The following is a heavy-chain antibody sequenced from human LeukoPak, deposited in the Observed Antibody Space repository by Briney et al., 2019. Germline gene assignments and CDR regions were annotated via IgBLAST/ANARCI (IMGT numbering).Heavy chain of an antibody. CDR2: ISPSGGST. Sequence: GASVKVSCKASGYSFTSYYMHWVRRAPGQGLEWMGVISPSGGSTSYAQMFQGRVTVTRDTSTGTVYMELSSLRSDDTAVYYCARTITGTTYGAFDIWGQGTMVTVSS. J-gene: IGHJ3*02. D-gene: IGHD1-7*01. CDR1: GYSFTSYY. V-gene: IGHV1-46*01. CDR3: ARTITGTTYGAFDI.